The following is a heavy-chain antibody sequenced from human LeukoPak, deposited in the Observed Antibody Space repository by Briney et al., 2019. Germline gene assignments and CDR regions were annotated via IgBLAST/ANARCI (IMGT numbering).Heavy chain of an antibody. CDR1: GGSISSSSYY. CDR2: IYYSGST. J-gene: IGHJ4*02. V-gene: IGHV4-39*07. Sequence: SETLSLTCTVSGGSISSSSYYWGWIGQPPGRGGERIGSIYYSGSTYYNPSLKSRVTISVDTSKNQFSLKLSSVTAADTAVYYCARERGYDFWSGSRVLFDCWGQGTLVTVSS. CDR3: ARERGYDFWSGSRVLFDC. D-gene: IGHD3-3*01.